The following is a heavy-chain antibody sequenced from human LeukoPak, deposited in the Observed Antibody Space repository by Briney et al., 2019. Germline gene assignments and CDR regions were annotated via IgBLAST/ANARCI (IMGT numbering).Heavy chain of an antibody. CDR2: INPDASTK. CDR3: ARDRAFSTFDY. J-gene: IGHJ4*02. D-gene: IGHD2-2*01. CDR1: EFTFTTSW. V-gene: IGHV3-7*01. Sequence: GGSRRLSCAASEFTFTTSWMTWVRQAPGKGLEWLGNINPDASTKNYAASVRGRFTFSRDNAKNSLYLHMSSLRAEDTAIYYCARDRAFSTFDYWGRGTLVTVSS.